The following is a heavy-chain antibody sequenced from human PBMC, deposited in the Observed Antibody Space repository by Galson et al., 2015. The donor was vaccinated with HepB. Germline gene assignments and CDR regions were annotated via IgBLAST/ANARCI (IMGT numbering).Heavy chain of an antibody. CDR1: GFTFSNYG. Sequence: SLRLSCAVSGFTFSNYGMHWVRQAPGKGLEWVAIIWYNGGNTFYTDSVKGRFTISRDNSKNTLFLEMNGLRAEDTAVYYCARFSGTNAMDVWGQGTTVTVSS. CDR2: IWYNGGNT. CDR3: ARFSGTNAMDV. D-gene: IGHD3-10*01. V-gene: IGHV3-33*01. J-gene: IGHJ6*02.